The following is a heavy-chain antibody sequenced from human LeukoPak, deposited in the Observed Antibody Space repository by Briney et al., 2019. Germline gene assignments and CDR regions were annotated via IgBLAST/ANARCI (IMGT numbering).Heavy chain of an antibody. D-gene: IGHD1-1*01. CDR1: GYTLTELS. CDR3: ATFPLVRDAFDI. J-gene: IGHJ3*02. CDR2: FDPEDGET. Sequence: GASVKVSCKVSGYTLTELSMHWVRQAPGKGLEWMGGFDPEDGETIYAQKFQGRVTMTEDTSTDTAYMELSSPRSEDTAVYYCATFPLVRDAFDIWGQGIMVTVSS. V-gene: IGHV1-24*01.